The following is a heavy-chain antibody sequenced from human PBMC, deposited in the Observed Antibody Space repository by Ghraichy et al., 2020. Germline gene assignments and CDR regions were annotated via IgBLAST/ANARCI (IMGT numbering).Heavy chain of an antibody. Sequence: GGSLRLSCAASGFTFSDHYMSWIRQAPGEGLECISYISNSGTTIYYADSVRGRFTISRDNAKNSLYLQMNSLRAEDTAVYYCARGGGTLTTGYYYSLDVWGRGTTVTVSS. D-gene: IGHD4-11*01. CDR1: GFTFSDHY. V-gene: IGHV3-11*01. CDR2: ISNSGTTI. CDR3: ARGGGTLTTGYYYSLDV. J-gene: IGHJ6*02.